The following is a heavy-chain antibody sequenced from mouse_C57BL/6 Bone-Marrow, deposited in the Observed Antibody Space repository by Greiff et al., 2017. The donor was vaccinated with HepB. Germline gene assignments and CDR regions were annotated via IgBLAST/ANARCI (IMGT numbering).Heavy chain of an antibody. CDR2: FYPGSGSI. D-gene: IGHD2-2*01. CDR3: ARHEDRPMVTTDGLWFAY. Sequence: QVQLQQSAAELVKPGASVKLSCKASGYTFTEYTIHWVKQRSGQGLEWIGWFYPGSGSIKYNEKFKDKATLTADKSSSTVYMELSRLTSEDSAVYFCARHEDRPMVTTDGLWFAYWGQGTLVTVSA. V-gene: IGHV1-62-2*01. J-gene: IGHJ3*01. CDR1: GYTFTEYT.